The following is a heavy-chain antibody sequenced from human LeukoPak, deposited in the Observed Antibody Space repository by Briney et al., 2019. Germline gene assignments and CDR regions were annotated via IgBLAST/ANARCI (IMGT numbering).Heavy chain of an antibody. CDR1: GFTFSSYA. J-gene: IGHJ4*02. CDR3: ARDKGYFDY. V-gene: IGHV3-30-3*01. Sequence: GGSLRLSCAASGFTFSSYAMHWVRQAPGKGLVWVAVISYDGSNKYYADSVKGRFTISRDNSKNTLYLQMNSLRAEDTAVYYCARDKGYFDYWGQGTLVTVSS. CDR2: ISYDGSNK.